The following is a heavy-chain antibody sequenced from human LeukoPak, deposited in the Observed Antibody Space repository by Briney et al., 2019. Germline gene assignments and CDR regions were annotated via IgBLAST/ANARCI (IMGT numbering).Heavy chain of an antibody. V-gene: IGHV1-2*04. D-gene: IGHD3-22*01. CDR1: GYTFTGYY. CDR2: INPNSGGT. CDR3: ARTPYYYDSSGYYDY. J-gene: IGHJ4*02. Sequence: ASVKVSCKASGYTFTGYYIHWVRQAPGQGLEWMGWINPNSGGTNYAQKFQGWVTMTRDTSISTTYMELGRLRSDDTAVYYCARTPYYYDSSGYYDYWGQGTQVTVSS.